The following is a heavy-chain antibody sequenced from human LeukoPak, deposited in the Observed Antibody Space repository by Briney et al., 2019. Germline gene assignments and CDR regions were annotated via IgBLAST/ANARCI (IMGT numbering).Heavy chain of an antibody. V-gene: IGHV4-4*07. CDR3: ARVSRNYYDSSGYYYANLFDP. CDR2: IYTSGST. D-gene: IGHD3-22*01. CDR1: GGSISSYY. J-gene: IGHJ5*02. Sequence: SETLSLTCTVSGGSISSYYWSWIRQPAGKGLEWIGRIYTSGSTNYNPSLKSRVTMSVDTSKNQFSLKLSSVTAADTAVYYCARVSRNYYDSSGYYYANLFDPWGQGTLVTVSS.